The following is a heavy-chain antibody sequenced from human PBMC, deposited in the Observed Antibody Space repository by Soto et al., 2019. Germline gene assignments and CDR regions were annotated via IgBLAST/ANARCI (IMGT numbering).Heavy chain of an antibody. J-gene: IGHJ4*02. D-gene: IGHD1-26*01. CDR3: SREQWDASFDY. Sequence: VQLVESGGGVVQPGRSLRLSCAASGFTFSSYAMHWVRQAPGKGLEWVAVISYDGSNKYYADSVKGRFTISRDNSKNTLYLQMNSLRAEDTAVYYCSREQWDASFDYWGQGTLVTVSS. CDR2: ISYDGSNK. V-gene: IGHV3-30-3*01. CDR1: GFTFSSYA.